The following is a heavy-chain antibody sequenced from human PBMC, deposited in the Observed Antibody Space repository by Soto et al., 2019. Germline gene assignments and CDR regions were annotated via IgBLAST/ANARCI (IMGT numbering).Heavy chain of an antibody. CDR2: ISAYNGNT. J-gene: IGHJ4*02. V-gene: IGHV1-18*01. CDR3: AREDYGGNSGLFDY. CDR1: GYTFTSDG. D-gene: IGHD4-17*01. Sequence: ASVKVSCKASGYTFTSDGISWVRQAPGQGLEWMGWISAYNGNTNYAQKLQGRVTMTTDTSTSTAYMELRSLRSDDTAVYYCAREDYGGNSGLFDYWGQGTLVTVSS.